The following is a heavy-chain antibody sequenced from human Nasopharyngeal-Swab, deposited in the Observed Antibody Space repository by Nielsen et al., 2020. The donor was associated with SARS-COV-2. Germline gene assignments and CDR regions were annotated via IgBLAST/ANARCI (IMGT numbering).Heavy chain of an antibody. CDR2: ISYDGSNK. D-gene: IGHD6-19*01. J-gene: IGHJ6*03. CDR3: AKDITGYSSGWFYYYYYMDV. V-gene: IGHV3-30*04. CDR1: GFTFSNYA. Sequence: GESLKISCATSGFTFSNYAMHWVRQAPGMGLQWVAFISYDGSNKYYADSVKGRFTISRDNSKNTLYLQMNSLRAEDTAVYYCAKDITGYSSGWFYYYYYMDVWGKGTTVTVSS.